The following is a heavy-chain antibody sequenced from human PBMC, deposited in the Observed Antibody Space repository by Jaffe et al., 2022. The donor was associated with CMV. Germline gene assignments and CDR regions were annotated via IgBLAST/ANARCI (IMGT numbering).Heavy chain of an antibody. V-gene: IGHV3-23*04. CDR2: IRAHDGST. CDR1: GFTFSSYA. J-gene: IGHJ4*02. CDR3: VKGGFEH. D-gene: IGHD2-21*01. Sequence: EVQLVASGGGLVQPGGSLRLSCAASGFTFSSYAMTWVRQAPGKGLEWLSIIRAHDGSTHYADSVKGRFTISRDNSENTLYLQMNSLRAEDTAIYYCVKGGFEHWAQGTLVTVSS.